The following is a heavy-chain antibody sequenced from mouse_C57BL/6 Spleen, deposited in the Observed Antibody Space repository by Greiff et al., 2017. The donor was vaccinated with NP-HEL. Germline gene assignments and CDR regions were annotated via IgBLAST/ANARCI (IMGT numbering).Heavy chain of an antibody. Sequence: VQLQQPGAELVRPGASVKLSCTASGFNIKDYYMHWVKQRPEQGLEWIGRIDPEDGDTEYAPKFQGKATMTADTSSNTAYLQLSSLTSEDTAVYYCTKAYYYGSSRYYFDYWGQGTTLTVSS. V-gene: IGHV14-1*01. CDR2: IDPEDGDT. J-gene: IGHJ2*01. CDR3: TKAYYYGSSRYYFDY. CDR1: GFNIKDYY. D-gene: IGHD1-1*01.